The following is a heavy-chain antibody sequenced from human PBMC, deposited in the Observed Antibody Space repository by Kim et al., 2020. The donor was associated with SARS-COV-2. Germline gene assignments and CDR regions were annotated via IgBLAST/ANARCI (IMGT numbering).Heavy chain of an antibody. Sequence: TNYNPSLKSRVTISVDTSKNQFSLKLSSVTAADTAVYYCARGEGNYGMDVWGQGTTVTVSS. CDR3: ARGEGNYGMDV. CDR2: T. J-gene: IGHJ6*02. V-gene: IGHV4-34*01. D-gene: IGHD6-13*01.